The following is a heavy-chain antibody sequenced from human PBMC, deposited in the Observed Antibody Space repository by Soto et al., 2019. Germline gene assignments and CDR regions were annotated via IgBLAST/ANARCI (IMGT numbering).Heavy chain of an antibody. V-gene: IGHV3-11*01. CDR2: ISSSGTTI. J-gene: IGHJ4*02. CDR1: GFTFSGYY. Sequence: QVQLVESGGGLVKPGGSLRLSCAASGFTFSGYYMSWIRQAPGKGLEWVSYISSSGTTIKYADSVKGRFSISRDNTKNSVYPQMNSLRAEDTEVYYCASDLSSSSDYWGQGTLVTVSS. D-gene: IGHD6-6*01. CDR3: ASDLSSSSDY.